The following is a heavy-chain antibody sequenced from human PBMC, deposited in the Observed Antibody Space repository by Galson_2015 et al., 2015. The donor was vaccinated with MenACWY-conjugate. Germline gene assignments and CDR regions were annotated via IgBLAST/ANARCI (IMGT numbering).Heavy chain of an antibody. Sequence: SLRLSCAASGFTFSSYGMHWVRQAPGKGLEWVAVISYDGSNKYYADSVKGRFTISRDNSKNTLYLQMNSLRAEDTAVYYCAKASVAGNYFDYWGQGTLVTVSS. D-gene: IGHD6-19*01. CDR3: AKASVAGNYFDY. V-gene: IGHV3-30*18. CDR2: ISYDGSNK. J-gene: IGHJ4*02. CDR1: GFTFSSYG.